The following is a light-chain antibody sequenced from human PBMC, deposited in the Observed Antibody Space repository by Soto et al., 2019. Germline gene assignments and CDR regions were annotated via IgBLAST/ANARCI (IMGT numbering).Light chain of an antibody. V-gene: IGKV2-28*01. Sequence: DTVMTQSPLSLSVTPGEPASISCMSSQSLLHSNGYNYLDWYVQKPGQSPQLLIYLGSNRASGVPERFSGSESGTDFTLKISRVEAEDVGVYYCMQALQSPVSFGGGTKVEIK. CDR1: QSLLHSNGYNY. CDR3: MQALQSPVS. CDR2: LGS. J-gene: IGKJ4*01.